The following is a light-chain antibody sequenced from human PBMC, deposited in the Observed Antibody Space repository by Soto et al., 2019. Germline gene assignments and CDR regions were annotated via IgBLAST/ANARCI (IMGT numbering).Light chain of an antibody. CDR1: SSDVGGYNY. CDR3: GSYTSSSTYV. Sequence: QAALTQPASVSGSPGQSITMSCTGTSSDVGGYNYVSWYQQHPGKAPKLMIYEVSNRPSGVSNRFSGSKSGNTASLTISGLQAEDEADYYCGSYTSSSTYVFGTGTKVTVL. V-gene: IGLV2-14*01. J-gene: IGLJ1*01. CDR2: EVS.